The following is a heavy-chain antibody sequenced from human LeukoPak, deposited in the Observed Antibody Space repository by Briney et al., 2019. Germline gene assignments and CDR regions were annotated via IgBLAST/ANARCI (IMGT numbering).Heavy chain of an antibody. CDR1: GYTFTTYA. D-gene: IGHD6-13*01. V-gene: IGHV1-3*01. J-gene: IGHJ4*02. CDR2: IKAGNSDT. CDR3: ARGAAAVDY. Sequence: ALVKVSCKASGYTFTTYAIHWMRQVAGQRLEWMGWIKAGNSDTKYSQRFQGRVTLTRDTSASTAYMELSSLRSEDTAVYFCARGAAAVDYWGQGTRVTVSS.